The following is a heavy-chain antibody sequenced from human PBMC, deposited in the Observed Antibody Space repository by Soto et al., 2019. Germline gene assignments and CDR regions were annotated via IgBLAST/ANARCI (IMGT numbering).Heavy chain of an antibody. J-gene: IGHJ6*02. CDR1: GFTFSSYW. V-gene: IGHV3-74*01. CDR2: INSDGSST. D-gene: IGHD6-13*01. CDR3: VLSSWTGVWYYYGMDV. Sequence: PGGSLRLSCAASGFTFSSYWMHWVRQAPGKGLVWVSRINSDGSSTSYADSVKGRFTISRDNAKNTLYLQMNSLRAEDTAVYYCVLSSWTGVWYYYGMDVWGQGTTVTVSS.